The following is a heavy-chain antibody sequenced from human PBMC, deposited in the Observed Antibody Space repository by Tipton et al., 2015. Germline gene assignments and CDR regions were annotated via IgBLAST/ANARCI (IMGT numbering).Heavy chain of an antibody. V-gene: IGHV4-61*01. J-gene: IGHJ4*02. Sequence: TLSLTCTVSGGSVTSGSHYWSWIRQPPGKGLEWIGYISYTDGAHYNPALKSRVTISVDTSKTQFSLKMSSVTASDTAVYYCARARGRHGGLFDSWGQGILVTVSS. D-gene: IGHD4-23*01. CDR2: ISYTDGA. CDR3: ARARGRHGGLFDS. CDR1: GGSVTSGSHY.